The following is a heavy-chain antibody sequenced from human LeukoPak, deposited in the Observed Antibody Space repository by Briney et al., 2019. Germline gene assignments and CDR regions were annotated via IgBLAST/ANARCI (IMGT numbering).Heavy chain of an antibody. V-gene: IGHV4-39*02. Sequence: SETLSLTFTVSGGTNRSSNDHWGWLRQPPGKGVEWIGHIYYRGTTYDSPSLKSRVTISVDTSKIHCSLKLNYVTAADTTVYYCGRSGAAEGPTHNWFDPWGQRTLVSVSS. CDR2: IYYRGTT. J-gene: IGHJ5*02. D-gene: IGHD6-13*01. CDR1: GGTNRSSNDH. CDR3: GRSGAAEGPTHNWFDP.